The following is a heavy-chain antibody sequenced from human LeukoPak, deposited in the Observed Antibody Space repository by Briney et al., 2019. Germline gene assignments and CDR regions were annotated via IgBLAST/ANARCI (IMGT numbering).Heavy chain of an antibody. D-gene: IGHD2-2*01. J-gene: IGHJ6*03. V-gene: IGHV1-8*03. Sequence: ASVKVSCKPSGYTFTSYDINWVPQATGQGLEWMGWMNPNSGNTGYAQKFQGRVTITRNTSISTAYMELSSLRSEDTAVYYCARGPIFRQVPAAYDYYYYYMDVWGKGTTVTVSS. CDR3: ARGPIFRQVPAAYDYYYYYMDV. CDR2: MNPNSGNT. CDR1: GYTFTSYD.